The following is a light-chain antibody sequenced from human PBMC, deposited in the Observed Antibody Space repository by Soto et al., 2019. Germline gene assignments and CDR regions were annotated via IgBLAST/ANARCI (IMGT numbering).Light chain of an antibody. Sequence: DIQMTQSPSSLSASVGDRVTITCRASQSITGYLNWYQQKAGKPPNLLIYAASTTQSGVPSRFSGSGSGTDFTLTISSLQPEDVATYYCQNYNSAPRTFGQGTRVEIK. CDR3: QNYNSAPRT. J-gene: IGKJ1*01. V-gene: IGKV1-27*01. CDR2: AAS. CDR1: QSITGY.